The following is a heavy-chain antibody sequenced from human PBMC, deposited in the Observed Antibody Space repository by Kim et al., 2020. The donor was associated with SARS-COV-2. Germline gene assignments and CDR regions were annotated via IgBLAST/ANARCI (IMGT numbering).Heavy chain of an antibody. CDR3: ARSEYYGSGTLEKYGMDV. CDR1: GGSSVSSRTYC. J-gene: IGHJ6*02. Sequence: SETLSLTCTVSGGSSVSSRTYCWTWIRQTPGIGLEYIGHIFASGSSNYNPSLESRVTISLDTSKNLLSLKLSSVTAADMAVYYCARSEYYGSGTLEKYGMDVWGQGTTVTVSS. CDR2: IFASGSS. V-gene: IGHV4-61*01. D-gene: IGHD3-10*01.